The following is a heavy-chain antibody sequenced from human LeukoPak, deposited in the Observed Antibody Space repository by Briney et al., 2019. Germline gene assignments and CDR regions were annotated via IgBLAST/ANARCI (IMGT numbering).Heavy chain of an antibody. Sequence: ASVKVSCKASGYTFTGYYMHWVRQAPGQGLEWMGWINPNSGGTNYAQKFQGRVTMTRDTSISTAYMELSRLRSDDTAVYYCARFAKTGTTWSYWGQGTLVTVSS. J-gene: IGHJ4*02. V-gene: IGHV1-2*02. CDR2: INPNSGGT. D-gene: IGHD1-7*01. CDR1: GYTFTGYY. CDR3: ARFAKTGTTWSY.